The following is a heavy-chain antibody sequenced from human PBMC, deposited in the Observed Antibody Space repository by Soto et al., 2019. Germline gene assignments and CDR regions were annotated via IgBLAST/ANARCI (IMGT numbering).Heavy chain of an antibody. CDR1: GGSISSGDYY. CDR3: ARGPHSMVRGVLQLDP. Sequence: PSETLSLTCTVSGGSISSGDYYWSWIRQLPGKGLEWIGYIYYSGGTFYNPSLKSRLTMSVDTSDNQFSLKLSSVTAADTAVYYCARGPHSMVRGVLQLDPWGQGTLVTVSS. J-gene: IGHJ5*02. D-gene: IGHD3-10*01. V-gene: IGHV4-31*03. CDR2: IYYSGGT.